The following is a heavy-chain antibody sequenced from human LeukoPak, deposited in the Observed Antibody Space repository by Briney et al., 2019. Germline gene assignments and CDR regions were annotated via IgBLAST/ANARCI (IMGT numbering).Heavy chain of an antibody. Sequence: GGSLRLSCAASGFTFDSFSINWVRQAPGKGLEWVSGISDSGGSTYYADSVKGRFTISRDNSKNTLYLQMNSLRAEDTAVYYCAKVPDTYGDSYFDYWGQGTLVTVSS. J-gene: IGHJ4*02. CDR2: ISDSGGST. CDR1: GFTFDSFS. D-gene: IGHD4-17*01. CDR3: AKVPDTYGDSYFDY. V-gene: IGHV3-23*01.